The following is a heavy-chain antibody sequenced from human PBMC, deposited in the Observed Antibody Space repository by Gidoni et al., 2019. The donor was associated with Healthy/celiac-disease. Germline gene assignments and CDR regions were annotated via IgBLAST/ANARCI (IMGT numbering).Heavy chain of an antibody. D-gene: IGHD5-12*01. CDR1: GFPFSSYS. J-gene: IGHJ4*02. V-gene: IGHV3-21*01. CDR2: ISSSSSYI. CDR3: ARADSGYDFFDY. Sequence: EVQLVESGGGLVKPGGSLRLSCPASGFPFSSYSMNWVRQAPGKGLEWVSSISSSSSYIYYADSVKGRFTISRDNAKNSLYLQMNSLRAEDTAVYYCARADSGYDFFDYWGQGTLVTVSS.